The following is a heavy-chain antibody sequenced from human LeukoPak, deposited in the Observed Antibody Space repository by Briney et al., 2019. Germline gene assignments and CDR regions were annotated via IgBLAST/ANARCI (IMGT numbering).Heavy chain of an antibody. CDR2: ISAYNGNT. D-gene: IGHD4-17*01. CDR3: ARGVYGDYTQYYYYYMDV. CDR1: GYTFTSYG. V-gene: IGHV1-18*01. J-gene: IGHJ6*03. Sequence: GASVKVSCKASGYTFTSYGISWVRQAPGQGLEWMGWISAYNGNTNYAQKLQGRVTMTTDTFTSTAYMELRSLRSDDTAVYYCARGVYGDYTQYYYYYMDVWGKGTTVTVSS.